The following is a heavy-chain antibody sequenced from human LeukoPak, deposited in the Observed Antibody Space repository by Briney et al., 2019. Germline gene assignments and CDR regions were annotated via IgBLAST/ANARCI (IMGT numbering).Heavy chain of an antibody. CDR3: ARDVGVAMYDY. CDR1: GFTFSKYW. CDR2: IKKDGSEK. D-gene: IGHD5-18*01. Sequence: GGSLRLSCAASGFTFSKYWLSWVRQAPGKGLEWVANIKKDGSEKYYVDSVKGRFTISRDNAKNSLYLQMNSLRAEDTAVYYCARDVGVAMYDYWGQGTLVTVSS. V-gene: IGHV3-7*01. J-gene: IGHJ4*02.